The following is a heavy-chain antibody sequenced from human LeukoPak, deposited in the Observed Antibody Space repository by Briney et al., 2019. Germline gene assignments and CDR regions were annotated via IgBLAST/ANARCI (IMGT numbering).Heavy chain of an antibody. V-gene: IGHV3-64*04. Sequence: GGSLRLSCSASGFTFSTYAIHWVRQAPGKGLEYVSSISSIGDSTYYADSVKGRFTISRDNSKNTVYLQMNSLRPEDTAVHFCAKSATKYNDDIESWGQGTLITVSS. D-gene: IGHD5/OR15-5a*01. J-gene: IGHJ4*02. CDR3: AKSATKYNDDIES. CDR2: ISSIGDST. CDR1: GFTFSTYA.